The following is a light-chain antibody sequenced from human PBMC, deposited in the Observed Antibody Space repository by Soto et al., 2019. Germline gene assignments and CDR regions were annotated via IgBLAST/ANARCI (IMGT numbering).Light chain of an antibody. J-gene: IGKJ1*01. V-gene: IGKV3-15*01. CDR3: QQYNDWPRT. CDR2: GAS. Sequence: ILMTQSPDTLSVSLGQRVTLSCRASQSVDNYLAWYQQRPGQSPRLLIYGASTRATGVPARFSGSGSGTDFTLTISSLQSEDLAVYYCQQYNDWPRTFGQGTKVELK. CDR1: QSVDNY.